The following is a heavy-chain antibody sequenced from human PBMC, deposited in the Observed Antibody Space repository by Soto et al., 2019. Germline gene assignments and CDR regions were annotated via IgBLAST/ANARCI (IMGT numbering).Heavy chain of an antibody. V-gene: IGHV4-4*02. D-gene: IGHD1-26*01. CDR1: GDSISSSSNW. Sequence: PSETLSLTCAVSGDSISSSSNWWNWVREPPGKGLEWIGEIYHSGGTNYNPSLKSRVTISVDKSKNQFSLKLNSLRAEDTAVYYCAKAPLVGATSPWDYWGQGTLVTVSS. J-gene: IGHJ4*02. CDR3: AKAPLVGATSPWDY. CDR2: IYHSGGT.